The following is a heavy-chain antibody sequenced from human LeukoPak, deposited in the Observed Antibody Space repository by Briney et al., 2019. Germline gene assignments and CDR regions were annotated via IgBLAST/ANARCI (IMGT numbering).Heavy chain of an antibody. J-gene: IGHJ4*02. CDR1: GYIFTSYG. V-gene: IGHV1-18*01. D-gene: IGHD6-13*01. CDR2: ISSYNGQT. CDR3: ARGRSAADDLDS. Sequence: ASVKVSCKTSGYIFTSYGISWVRQAPGQGLEWLGWISSYNGQTKYAQKVQGRITLTTQLSTSTAYMELRSLKSDDTAIYFCARGRSAADDLDSWGQGTLVTVSS.